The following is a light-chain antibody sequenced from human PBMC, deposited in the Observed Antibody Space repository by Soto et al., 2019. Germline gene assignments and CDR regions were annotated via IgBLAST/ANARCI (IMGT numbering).Light chain of an antibody. J-gene: IGKJ4*01. Sequence: EIVLTQSPATLSLSPGERATLSCRASQSVSSYLAWYQQKPGQAPRLLLYDASNRATGIPARFSGSGSGTDFTLTISSLEPEDFAVYYCQQRSNSPPTFGGGTKVEIK. V-gene: IGKV3-11*01. CDR3: QQRSNSPPT. CDR1: QSVSSY. CDR2: DAS.